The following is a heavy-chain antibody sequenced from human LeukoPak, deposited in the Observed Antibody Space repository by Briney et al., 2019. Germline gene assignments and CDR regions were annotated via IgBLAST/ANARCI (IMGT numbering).Heavy chain of an antibody. D-gene: IGHD6-19*01. CDR3: ATHMAYTSGWSDAFDI. CDR1: GFTFSSYA. CDR2: ISYSGDST. V-gene: IGHV3-23*01. Sequence: GGSLRLSCAASGFTFSSYAMSWVRQAPGKGLEWVSDISYSGDSTYYADSVKGRFMISRDNSTNTLYLQKNSLRAEDTAVYYCATHMAYTSGWSDAFDIWGQGTMVTVSS. J-gene: IGHJ3*02.